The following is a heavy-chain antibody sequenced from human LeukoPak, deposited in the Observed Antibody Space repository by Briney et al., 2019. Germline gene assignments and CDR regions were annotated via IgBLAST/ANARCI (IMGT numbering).Heavy chain of an antibody. Sequence: SETLSLTCIVSGGSISSHYWSWLRQPPGKGLAWIGYIYYSGCTNYIPSLKSRVTISVAASKNQFSLKLSSVTAADTAVYYCARMAEWELLYYFDYWGQGTLVTVSS. D-gene: IGHD1-26*01. J-gene: IGHJ4*02. V-gene: IGHV4-59*11. CDR3: ARMAEWELLYYFDY. CDR2: IYYSGCT. CDR1: GGSISSHY.